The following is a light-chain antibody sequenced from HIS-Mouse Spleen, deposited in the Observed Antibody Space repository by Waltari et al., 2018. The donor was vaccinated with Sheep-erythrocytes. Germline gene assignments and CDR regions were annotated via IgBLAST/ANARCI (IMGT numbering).Light chain of an antibody. CDR2: GIS. CDR3: QSYDSSLSGWV. CDR1: SSNTGAGYD. J-gene: IGLJ3*02. V-gene: IGLV1-40*01. Sequence: VLTPPPSVSGAPGQRVTISSTGTSSNTGAGYDVNRYQQPPGTAPKLLIYGISKRPSGVPDRFSGSKSGTSASLAITGLQAEDEADYYCQSYDSSLSGWVFGGGTKLTVL.